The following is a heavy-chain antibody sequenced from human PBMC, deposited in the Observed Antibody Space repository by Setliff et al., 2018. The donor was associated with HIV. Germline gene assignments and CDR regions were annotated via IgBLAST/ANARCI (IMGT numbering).Heavy chain of an antibody. J-gene: IGHJ4*02. CDR1: GYPFTHYW. CDR2: IYPGGSTI. Sequence: PGESLKISCQASGYPFTHYWIGWVRQMPGEGLEWMGVIYPGGSTIRYGPSFQGQVTISADRSITTAYLQWGSLTTSDTATYYCIRRRRAPGTADLESYWGQGTLVTVSS. V-gene: IGHV5-51*01. D-gene: IGHD2-21*02. CDR3: IRRRRAPGTADLESY.